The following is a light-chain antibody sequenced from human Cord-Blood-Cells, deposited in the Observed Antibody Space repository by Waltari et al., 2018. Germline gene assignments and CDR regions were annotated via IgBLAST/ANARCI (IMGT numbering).Light chain of an antibody. V-gene: IGLV2-23*01. CDR2: EGS. J-gene: IGLJ2*01. CDR1: SSDVGSYNL. Sequence: QSVLTQPASVSGSPGQSITISCTGTSSDVGSYNLVSWYQKHPGKAPQLMIYEGSKRPSGVSNRFSGSKSGNTDSLTISALQAEDEADYCFCSYAGSSTLVFGGGTKLTVL. CDR3: CSYAGSSTLV.